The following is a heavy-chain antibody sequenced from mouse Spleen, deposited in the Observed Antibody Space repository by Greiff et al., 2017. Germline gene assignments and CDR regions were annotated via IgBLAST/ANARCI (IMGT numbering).Heavy chain of an antibody. Sequence: EVHLVESGPGLVKPSQSLSLTCSVTGYSITSGYYWNWIRQFPGNKLEWMGYISYDGSNNYNPSLKNRISITRDTSKNQFFLKLNSVTTEDTATYYCARGPHYDGSFDYWGQGTTLTVSS. CDR3: ARGPHYDGSFDY. J-gene: IGHJ2*01. D-gene: IGHD2-1*01. CDR2: ISYDGSN. V-gene: IGHV3-6*01. CDR1: GYSITSGYY.